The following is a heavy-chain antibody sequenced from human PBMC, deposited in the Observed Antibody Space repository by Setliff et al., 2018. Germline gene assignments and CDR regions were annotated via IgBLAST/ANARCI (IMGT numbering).Heavy chain of an antibody. CDR1: GFTFSTYG. V-gene: IGHV3-48*01. CDR3: ARARGRNYMDV. CDR2: ISGESDTR. J-gene: IGHJ6*03. Sequence: GGSLRLSCAAPGFTFSTYGMNWVRQTPGKGLEWVSYISGESDTRYYAYSVKGRFTISRDNARNSLYLQRNSLRAEDTGVYYCARARGRNYMDVWGKGTTVTACS.